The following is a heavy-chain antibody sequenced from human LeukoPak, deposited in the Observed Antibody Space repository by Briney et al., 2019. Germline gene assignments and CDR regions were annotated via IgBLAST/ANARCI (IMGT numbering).Heavy chain of an antibody. Sequence: GGSLRLSCAASGLTFSNAWMSWVRQAPGKGLEWVGRIKIKTDGGTTDYAAPVKGRFTISRDDSKNMLFLQMNTLKTEDTAVYYCTNVLRDYWGQGTLVTVSS. CDR1: GLTFSNAW. V-gene: IGHV3-15*01. CDR3: TNVLRDY. J-gene: IGHJ4*02. CDR2: IKIKTDGGTT. D-gene: IGHD3-10*01.